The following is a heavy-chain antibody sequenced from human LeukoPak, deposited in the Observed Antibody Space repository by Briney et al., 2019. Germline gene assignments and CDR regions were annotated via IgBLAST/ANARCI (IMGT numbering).Heavy chain of an antibody. V-gene: IGHV4-59*12. CDR1: GGSISRYY. CDR2: IYYSGST. J-gene: IGHJ3*02. CDR3: ARDRRESTKPNDAFDI. Sequence: PSETPSLTCSVSGGSISRYYWSWIRQPPGKGLEWIGYIYYSGSTNYNPSLESPVTKSLETSQKQLSLKMRSVTAADTAVYYCARDRRESTKPNDAFDIWGQGTMVTVSS. D-gene: IGHD1-1*01.